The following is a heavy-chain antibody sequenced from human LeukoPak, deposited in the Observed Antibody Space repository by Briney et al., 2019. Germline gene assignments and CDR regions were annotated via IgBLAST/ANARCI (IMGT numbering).Heavy chain of an antibody. V-gene: IGHV3-33*01. Sequence: GGSLRLSCAASGFTFSSYGMHWVRQAPGKGLEWVAVIWYDGSNKYYADSLKGRFTISRDNSKNTLYLQMNSLRAEGTAVYYCARDMASSWYYFDYWGEGTLVTVSS. CDR1: GFTFSSYG. J-gene: IGHJ4*02. CDR3: ARDMASSWYYFDY. CDR2: IWYDGSNK. D-gene: IGHD6-13*01.